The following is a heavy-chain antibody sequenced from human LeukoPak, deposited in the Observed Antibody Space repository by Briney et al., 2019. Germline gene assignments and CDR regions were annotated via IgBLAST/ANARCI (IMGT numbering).Heavy chain of an antibody. D-gene: IGHD3-10*01. J-gene: IGHJ3*02. CDR3: AKGVRITMVRGAFDI. V-gene: IGHV3-23*01. CDR1: GFTFSSYG. Sequence: GGSLRLSCAASGFTFSSYGMSWVRQAPGKGLEWVSAISGSGGSTYYADSVKGRFTISRDNSKNTLYLQMNSLRAEDTALYYCAKGVRITMVRGAFDIWGQGTMVTVSS. CDR2: ISGSGGST.